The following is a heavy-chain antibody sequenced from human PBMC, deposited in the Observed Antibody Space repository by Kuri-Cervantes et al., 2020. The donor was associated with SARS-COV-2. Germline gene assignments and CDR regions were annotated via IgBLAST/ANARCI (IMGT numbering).Heavy chain of an antibody. CDR3: ARERISSGWYVGYYFDY. CDR2: ISSSSSYI. V-gene: IGHV3-21*01. D-gene: IGHD6-19*01. Sequence: GGSLRLSCAAPGFTFSSYSMNGVRQAPGKGLEWVSSISSSSSYIYYADSVEGRFTISRDNAKNSLYLQMNSLRAEDTAVYYCARERISSGWYVGYYFDYWGQGTLVTVSS. J-gene: IGHJ4*02. CDR1: GFTFSSYS.